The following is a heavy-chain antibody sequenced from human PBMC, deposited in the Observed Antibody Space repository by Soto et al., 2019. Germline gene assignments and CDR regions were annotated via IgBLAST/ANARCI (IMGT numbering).Heavy chain of an antibody. Sequence: SETLSLTCAVYGGSFSGYYWSWIRQPPGKGLEWIGEINHSGSTNYNPSLKSRVTISVDTSKNQFSLKLSSVTAADTAVYYCARGSRWYRRGSWGQGTLVTVSS. CDR2: INHSGST. J-gene: IGHJ1*01. D-gene: IGHD6-13*01. CDR1: GGSFSGYY. CDR3: ARGSRWYRRGS. V-gene: IGHV4-34*01.